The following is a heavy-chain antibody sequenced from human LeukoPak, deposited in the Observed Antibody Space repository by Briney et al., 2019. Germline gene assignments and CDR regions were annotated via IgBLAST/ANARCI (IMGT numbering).Heavy chain of an antibody. V-gene: IGHV4-31*02. CDR3: ARQDDILTGYPYYYYGMDV. D-gene: IGHD3-9*01. CDR2: IYYSGST. J-gene: IGHJ6*02. CDR1: GFTFSSYS. Sequence: LRLSCAASGFTFSSYSMNWVRQHPGKGLEWIGYIYYSGSTYYNPSLKSRVTISVDTSKNQFSLKLSSVTAADTAVYYCARQDDILTGYPYYYYGMDVWGQGTTVTVSS.